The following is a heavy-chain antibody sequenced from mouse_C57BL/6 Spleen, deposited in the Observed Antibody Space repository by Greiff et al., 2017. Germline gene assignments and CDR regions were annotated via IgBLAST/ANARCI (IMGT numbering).Heavy chain of an antibody. CDR1: GFTFSSYA. D-gene: IGHD1-1*01. Sequence: EVKLVESGGGLVKPGGSLKLYCAASGFTFSSYAMSWVRQTPEKGLEWVATISDGGGYTYYPDNVKGPFTISRDNAKNNLYLQMSHLKSEDTAMYYCARSTVVEDAMDYWGQGTSVTVSS. V-gene: IGHV5-4*03. CDR3: ARSTVVEDAMDY. CDR2: ISDGGGYT. J-gene: IGHJ4*01.